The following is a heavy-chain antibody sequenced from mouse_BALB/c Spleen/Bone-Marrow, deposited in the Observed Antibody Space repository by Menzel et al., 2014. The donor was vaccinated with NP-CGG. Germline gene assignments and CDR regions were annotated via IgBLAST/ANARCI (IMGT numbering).Heavy chain of an antibody. CDR2: INPNSRTI. V-gene: IGHV4-1*02. D-gene: IGHD2-2*01. J-gene: IGHJ1*01. CDR3: ALLGYYGYLDV. CDR1: GFDFSRYW. Sequence: EVMLVESGGGLVQPGGSLKLSCAASGFDFSRYWMSWVRQAPGKGLEWIGEINPNSRTINYTPSLKDKFIISRDNAKNTLYLQMSKVRSEDTALYYCALLGYYGYLDVWGAGTTVTVSS.